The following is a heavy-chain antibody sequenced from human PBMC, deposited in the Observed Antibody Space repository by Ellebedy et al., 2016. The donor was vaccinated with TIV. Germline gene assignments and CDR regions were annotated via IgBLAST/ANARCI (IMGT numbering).Heavy chain of an antibody. CDR3: ARGGIGVGADY. CDR2: IYYGST. J-gene: IGHJ4*02. V-gene: IGHV4-59*08. Sequence: SETLSLTCIVSGGSISSYYWNWIRQPPGKGLEWIGYIYYGSTNYNPSLRSRVTMSLDTSKKQLSLKLSSVTAADTAVYYCARGGIGVGADYWGQGTLVTVSS. CDR1: GGSISSYY. D-gene: IGHD1-26*01.